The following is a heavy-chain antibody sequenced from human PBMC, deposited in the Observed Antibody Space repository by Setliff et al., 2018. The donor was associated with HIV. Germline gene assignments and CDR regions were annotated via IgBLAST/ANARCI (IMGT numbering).Heavy chain of an antibody. V-gene: IGHV1-3*01. CDR1: GYTFTDYP. J-gene: IGHJ3*02. CDR2: INAGNGDT. CDR3: ARGSSSIAAAYPDALDI. Sequence: ASVKVSCKASGYTFTDYPVHWVRQAPGQRLEWMGWINAGNGDTKFSEKFQGRVTITRDTSASIAYMELRSLRSDDTAVYYCARGSSSIAAAYPDALDIWGQGTMVTVSS. D-gene: IGHD6-13*01.